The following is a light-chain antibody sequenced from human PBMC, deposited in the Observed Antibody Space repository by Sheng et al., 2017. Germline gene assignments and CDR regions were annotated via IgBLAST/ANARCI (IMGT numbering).Light chain of an antibody. CDR3: SSYAGSREV. V-gene: IGLV1-40*01. Sequence: QSVLTQPPSVSGAPGQRVTISCTGSSSNIGAGYDVHWYQQLPGTAPKLLIYGNSNRPSGVPDRFSGSKSGTSASLAITGLQAEDEADYYCSSYAGSREVFGTGTKVTVL. CDR1: SSNIGAGYD. J-gene: IGLJ1*01. CDR2: GNS.